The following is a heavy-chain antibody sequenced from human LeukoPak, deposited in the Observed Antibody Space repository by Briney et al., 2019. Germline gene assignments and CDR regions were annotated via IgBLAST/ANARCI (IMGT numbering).Heavy chain of an antibody. Sequence: GESLKISCKGSGGYCIGWVRQMPGKGLGWMGIIYPGSSDIRYSPSFQGQVTISADGSISTAYLQWSSLKASDTAMYYCARCSTCARSSGYYDAFDIWGPGTMVTVSS. CDR3: ARCSTCARSSGYYDAFDI. CDR2: IYPGSSDI. D-gene: IGHD3-22*01. V-gene: IGHV5-51*01. J-gene: IGHJ3*02. CDR1: GGYC.